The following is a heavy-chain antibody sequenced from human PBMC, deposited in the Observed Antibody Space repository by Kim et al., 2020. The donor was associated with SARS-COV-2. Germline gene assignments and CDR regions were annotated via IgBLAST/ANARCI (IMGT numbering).Heavy chain of an antibody. D-gene: IGHD1-1*01. V-gene: IGHV3-74*01. J-gene: IGHJ3*02. CDR3: ARDFPTTGGDAFDI. Sequence: ADSVKGRFTISRDNARNTLYLQMNSLRAEDTAVYYCARDFPTTGGDAFDIWGQGTMVTVSS.